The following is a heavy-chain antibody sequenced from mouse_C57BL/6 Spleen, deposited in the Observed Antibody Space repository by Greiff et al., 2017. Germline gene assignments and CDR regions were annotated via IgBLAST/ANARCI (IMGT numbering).Heavy chain of an antibody. CDR3: ARDYGHWYFEG. CDR1: GYTFTSYW. CDR2: IYPSNGGT. V-gene: IGHV1-53*01. D-gene: IGHD1-1*01. J-gene: IGHJ1*03. Sequence: QVQLQQSGTELVKPGASVKLSCKASGYTFTSYWMRWVKQRPGQGLEWIGNIYPSNGGTNYNAKFKSKATLTADKSSSTAYMQLSSLTSEDSAVYYCARDYGHWYFEGWGTGTTVTGAS.